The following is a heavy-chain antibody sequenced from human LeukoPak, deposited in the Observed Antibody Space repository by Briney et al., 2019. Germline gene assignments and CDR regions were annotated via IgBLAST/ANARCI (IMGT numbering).Heavy chain of an antibody. J-gene: IGHJ4*02. CDR2: IWYDGSNK. CDR1: GFTFSSYG. D-gene: IGHD1-26*01. Sequence: GGSLRLSCAASGFTFSSYGMHWVRQAPGKGLEWVAVIWYDGSNKYYADSVKGRFTISRDNSKNTLYLQMNSLRAEDTAVYYCAKGEGATYFDYWVQGTLVTVSS. V-gene: IGHV3-33*06. CDR3: AKGEGATYFDY.